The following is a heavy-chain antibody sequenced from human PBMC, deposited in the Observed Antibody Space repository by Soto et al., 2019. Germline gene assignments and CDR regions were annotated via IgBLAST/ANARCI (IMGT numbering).Heavy chain of an antibody. CDR2: ISSSSSTI. CDR1: GFTFSSYS. V-gene: IGHV3-48*02. J-gene: IGHJ6*02. Sequence: AGGSLSLSCAASGFTFSSYSMNWVRQAPGKGLEWVSYISSSSSTIYYADSVKGRFTISRDNAKNSLYLQMNSLRDEDTAVYYCARRGVGDTAMANYYYYGMDVWGQGTTVTVSS. D-gene: IGHD5-18*01. CDR3: ARRGVGDTAMANYYYYGMDV.